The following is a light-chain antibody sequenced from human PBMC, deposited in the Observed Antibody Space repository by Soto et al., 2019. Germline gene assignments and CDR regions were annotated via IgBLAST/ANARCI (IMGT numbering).Light chain of an antibody. CDR1: QSVSSSY. CDR2: GAS. V-gene: IGKV3-15*01. CDR3: QQYNNWPPLT. J-gene: IGKJ4*01. Sequence: LSCRAIQSVSSSYLAWYQHKPGQAPRLLIYGASTRATGIPARFSGSGSGTEFTLTISSLQSEDFAVYYCQQYNNWPPLTFGGGTKA.